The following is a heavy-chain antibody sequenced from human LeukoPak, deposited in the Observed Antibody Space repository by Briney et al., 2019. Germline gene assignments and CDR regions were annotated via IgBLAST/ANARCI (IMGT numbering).Heavy chain of an antibody. CDR3: ARDFYGSGSYPAY. Sequence: PGRSLRLSCAASGFTFSSYAMHWVRQAPGKGLEWVAVISYDGSNKYYADSVKGRFTISRDNSKHTLYLQMNSLRAEDTAVYYCARDFYGSGSYPAYWGQGTLVTVSS. V-gene: IGHV3-30-3*01. CDR2: ISYDGSNK. D-gene: IGHD3-10*01. CDR1: GFTFSSYA. J-gene: IGHJ4*02.